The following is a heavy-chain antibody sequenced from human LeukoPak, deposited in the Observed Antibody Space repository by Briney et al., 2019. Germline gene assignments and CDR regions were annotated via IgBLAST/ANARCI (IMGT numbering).Heavy chain of an antibody. J-gene: IGHJ4*02. D-gene: IGHD3-3*01. CDR3: AKFGAVYYDFWSGYLDY. V-gene: IGHV3-23*01. CDR1: GFTFSSYA. CDR2: ISGSGGST. Sequence: GGSLRLSCAASGFTFSSYAMSWVRQAPGKGLEWVSAISGSGGSTYYADSVKGRFTISRDNSKNTLYLQMNSLRAEDTAVYYCAKFGAVYYDFWSGYLDYWGQGTLVTVSS.